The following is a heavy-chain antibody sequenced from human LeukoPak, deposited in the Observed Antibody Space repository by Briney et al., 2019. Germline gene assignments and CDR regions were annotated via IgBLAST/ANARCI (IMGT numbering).Heavy chain of an antibody. CDR2: ISAGGGST. V-gene: IGHV3-23*01. CDR1: GFTFSTYA. D-gene: IGHD3-9*01. Sequence: GGSLRLYCAGSGFTFSTYAIHWVRQAPGKGLEWVAGISAGGGSTYYADSVKGRFTISRDNSKNMLYLQLNSLRAEDTAVYYCAKGDPPTYYDILTGQDYWGQGTLVTVSS. CDR3: AKGDPPTYYDILTGQDY. J-gene: IGHJ4*02.